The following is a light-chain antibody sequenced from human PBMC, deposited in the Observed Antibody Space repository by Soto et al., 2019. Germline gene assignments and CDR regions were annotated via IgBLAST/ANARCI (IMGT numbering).Light chain of an antibody. Sequence: QSVLTQPPSASGTPGQRVTISCSGSSSNIGRNTVNWFQQVPGTAPKLLIYTNNQRPSGVPDRFSGSTSGTSASLAISGLQSEDEADYYCAAWDVSLNGWVFGGGTKVTVL. CDR3: AAWDVSLNGWV. CDR1: SSNIGRNT. V-gene: IGLV1-44*01. J-gene: IGLJ3*02. CDR2: TNN.